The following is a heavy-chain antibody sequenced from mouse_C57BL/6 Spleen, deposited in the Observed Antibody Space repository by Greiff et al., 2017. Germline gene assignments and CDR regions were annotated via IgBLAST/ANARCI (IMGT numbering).Heavy chain of an antibody. V-gene: IGHV1-85*01. CDR2: IYPRDGST. J-gene: IGHJ4*01. CDR3: ARDKYYGSSLYAIHY. Sequence: QVQLQQSGPELVKPGASVKLSCKASGYTFPSYDINWVKQRPGPGLEWIGWIYPRDGSTTYNEKFQGKATLSVATSSSTAYMELHSLTSEDSAVYFCARDKYYGSSLYAIHYWGQGTSVTVSS. D-gene: IGHD1-1*01. CDR1: GYTFPSYD.